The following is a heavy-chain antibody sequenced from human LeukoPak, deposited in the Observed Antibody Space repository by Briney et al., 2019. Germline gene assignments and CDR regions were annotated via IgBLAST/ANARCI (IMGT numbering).Heavy chain of an antibody. J-gene: IGHJ6*03. V-gene: IGHV4-59*12. CDR2: IYYSGST. D-gene: IGHD6-13*01. Sequence: SETLSLTCTVSGGSISSYYWSWIRQPPGKGLEWIGYIYYSGSTNYNPSLKSRVTISVDTSKNQFSLKLSSVTAADTAVYYCARERSSSWYYYYYYYMDVWGKGTTVTVSS. CDR3: ARERSSSWYYYYYYYMDV. CDR1: GGSISSYY.